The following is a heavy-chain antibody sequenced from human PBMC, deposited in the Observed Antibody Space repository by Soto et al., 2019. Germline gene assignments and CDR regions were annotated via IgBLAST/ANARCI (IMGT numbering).Heavy chain of an antibody. CDR3: ARSIVVVTAAYGMDV. CDR2: IIPIFGTA. Sequence: SVKVSCKASGGTFSSYAISWVRQAPGQGLEWMGGIIPIFGTANYARKFQGRVTITADESTSTAYMELSSLRSEDTAVYYCARSIVVVTAAYGMDVWGQGTTVTVSS. CDR1: GGTFSSYA. V-gene: IGHV1-69*13. D-gene: IGHD2-21*02. J-gene: IGHJ6*02.